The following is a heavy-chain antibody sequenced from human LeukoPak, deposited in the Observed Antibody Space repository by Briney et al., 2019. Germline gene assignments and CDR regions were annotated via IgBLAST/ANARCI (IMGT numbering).Heavy chain of an antibody. J-gene: IGHJ4*02. D-gene: IGHD3-22*01. CDR2: IYYSGST. Sequence: SETLSLTCTVSGGSISSSSYYWGWIRQPPGKGLEWIGSIYYSGSTYYNPSLKSRVTISVDTSKNQFSLKLSSVTAADTAVYYCARHDSSGYSVGFDYWGQGTLVTVSS. CDR1: GGSISSSSYY. CDR3: ARHDSSGYSVGFDY. V-gene: IGHV4-39*01.